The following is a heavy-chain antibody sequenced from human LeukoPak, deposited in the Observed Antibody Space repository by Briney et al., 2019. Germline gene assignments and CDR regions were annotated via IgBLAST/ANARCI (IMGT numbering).Heavy chain of an antibody. CDR2: INDSGRT. D-gene: IGHD1-7*01. J-gene: IGHJ6*03. Sequence: SEALSLTCTVSGYSISNGYYWGWIRQPPGKGLEWIGEINDSGRTNYNPSLMSRVTVSVDTSKKQFSLRLTSVTATDTAVYYCARRWNYGRNYYIDVWGKGATVSVSS. V-gene: IGHV4-38-2*02. CDR1: GYSISNGYY. CDR3: ARRWNYGRNYYIDV.